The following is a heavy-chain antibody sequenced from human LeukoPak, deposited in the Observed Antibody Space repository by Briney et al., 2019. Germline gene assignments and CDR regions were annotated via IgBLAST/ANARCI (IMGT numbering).Heavy chain of an antibody. CDR2: VSASGGNT. CDR1: GFTFSSYA. CDR3: GKGLYHDYSGIGDY. D-gene: IGHD3-16*01. Sequence: GGSLRLSCAASGFTFSSYAMSWVRQAPGKGLEWVSAVSASGGNTYYADSVKGRFTISRDNSKNTLYLQVNSLRAEDAAVYYCGKGLYHDYSGIGDYWSQGTLVTVSS. V-gene: IGHV3-23*01. J-gene: IGHJ4*02.